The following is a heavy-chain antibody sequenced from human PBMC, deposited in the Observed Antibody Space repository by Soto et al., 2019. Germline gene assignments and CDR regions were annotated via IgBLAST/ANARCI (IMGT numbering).Heavy chain of an antibody. CDR2: IYPGDSDT. Sequence: PGESLTISCQVSGYPYPNYWIGWVRQMPGKGPEWMGIIYPGDSDTKYNPSFQGQVTISADKSITTTYLQWSSLKASDTAIYYCAASIFYYGMDVWGQGTTVTVSS. V-gene: IGHV5-51*01. CDR3: AASIFYYGMDV. J-gene: IGHJ6*02. CDR1: GYPYPNYW.